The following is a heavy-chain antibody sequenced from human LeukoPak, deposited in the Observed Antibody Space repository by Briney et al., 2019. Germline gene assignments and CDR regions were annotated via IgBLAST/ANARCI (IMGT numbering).Heavy chain of an antibody. CDR1: GYSISSGYY. J-gene: IGHJ6*03. D-gene: IGHD3-10*01. V-gene: IGHV4-38-2*02. CDR2: IYHSGST. CDR3: ARGREVYGSLIYYYYYMDV. Sequence: PLETLSLTCTVSGYSISSGYYWGWIRQPPGKGLEWIGSIYHSGSTYYNPSLKSRVTISVDTSKNQFSLKLSSVTAADTAVYYCARGREVYGSLIYYYYYMDVWGKGTTVTVSS.